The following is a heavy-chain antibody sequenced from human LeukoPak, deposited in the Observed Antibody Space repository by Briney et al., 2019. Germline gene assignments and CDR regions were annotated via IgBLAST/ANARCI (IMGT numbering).Heavy chain of an antibody. CDR1: GGSISSYY. V-gene: IGHV4-59*12. D-gene: IGHD5-18*01. Sequence: SETLSLTCTVSGGSISSYYWSWIRQPPGKGLEWIGYIYYSGSTYYNPSLKSRVTISVDTSKNQFSLKLSSVTAADTAVYYCARDVDTAMALDYWGQGTLVTVSS. CDR3: ARDVDTAMALDY. J-gene: IGHJ4*02. CDR2: IYYSGST.